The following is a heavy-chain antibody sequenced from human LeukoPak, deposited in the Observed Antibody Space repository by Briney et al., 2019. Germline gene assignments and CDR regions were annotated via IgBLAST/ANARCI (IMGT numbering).Heavy chain of an antibody. D-gene: IGHD3-10*01. Sequence: SETLSPTWTVSGGSISRYYGTWIRQSPGKGLEGIGYIYYSGSTNYNPSLKSRLTILVDTSKNQFSLKLSPVTAADTAVYYCARVDYYGSGSYDYWGQGTLVTVSS. CDR3: ARVDYYGSGSYDY. V-gene: IGHV4-59*01. CDR2: IYYSGST. J-gene: IGHJ4*02. CDR1: GGSISRYY.